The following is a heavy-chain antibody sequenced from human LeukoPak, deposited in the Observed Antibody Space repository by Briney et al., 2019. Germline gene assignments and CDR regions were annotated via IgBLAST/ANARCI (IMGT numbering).Heavy chain of an antibody. CDR2: INPNSPAT. V-gene: IGHV1-2*02. CDR3: ALLGFCGGGGCSNTFGI. J-gene: IGHJ3*02. D-gene: IGHD2-15*01. Sequence: AASVKVSCKASGYTFTDYYIHWVRQAPGRGLEWMGWINPNSPATNYAQKFQGRVTMTRDTSISTAYVELSRLTSDDTAVYYCALLGFCGGGGCSNTFGIWGRGTLVTVSS. CDR1: GYTFTDYY.